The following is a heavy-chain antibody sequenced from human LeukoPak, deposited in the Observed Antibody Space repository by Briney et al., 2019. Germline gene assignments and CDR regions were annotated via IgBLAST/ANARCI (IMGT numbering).Heavy chain of an antibody. Sequence: SETLSLTCTVSGGSISSYYWSWIRQPPGKGLEWIGYIYYSGSTNYNPPLKSRVTISVDTSKNQFSLKLSSVTATDTAVYYCARVGYYYDSSGYYYFDYWGQGTLVTVSS. V-gene: IGHV4-59*01. CDR1: GGSISSYY. CDR3: ARVGYYYDSSGYYYFDY. CDR2: IYYSGST. D-gene: IGHD3-22*01. J-gene: IGHJ4*02.